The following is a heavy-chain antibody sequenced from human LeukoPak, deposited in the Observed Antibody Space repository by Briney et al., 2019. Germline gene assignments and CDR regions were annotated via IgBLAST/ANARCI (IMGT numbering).Heavy chain of an antibody. D-gene: IGHD3-3*01. V-gene: IGHV3-23*01. CDR1: GFAFNNYA. Sequence: GGSLRLSCAASGFAFNNYAMTWVRQAPGKGLEWVSNINDNGGQRHYADSVKGRFTISRDNSKNTLFLQMDGLRAEDTAGYFFAKNQWKVGGYHELDLWGQGILVTVSS. CDR2: INDNGGQR. J-gene: IGHJ4*02. CDR3: AKNQWKVGGYHELDL.